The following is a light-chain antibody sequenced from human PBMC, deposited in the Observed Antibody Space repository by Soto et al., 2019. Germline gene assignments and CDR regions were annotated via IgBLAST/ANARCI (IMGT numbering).Light chain of an antibody. Sequence: QSALSQPASVSGSPGQSVTISCTGTSSDIGSYNLVSWYHHRPGQAPKLVIYEVTRRPSVDSNRFSGSKSGNTASLTIAGLQPDDEGDYYCCSYAGRRTFVVFGGGTQLTVL. V-gene: IGLV2-23*02. CDR2: EVT. CDR1: SSDIGSYNL. CDR3: CSYAGRRTFVV. J-gene: IGLJ7*01.